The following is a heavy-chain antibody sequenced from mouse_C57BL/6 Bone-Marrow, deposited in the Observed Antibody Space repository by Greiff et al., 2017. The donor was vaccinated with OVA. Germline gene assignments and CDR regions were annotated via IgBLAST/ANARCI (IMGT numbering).Heavy chain of an antibody. J-gene: IGHJ2*01. V-gene: IGHV1-64*01. D-gene: IGHD1-1*01. CDR3: ARPYYYGSH. CDR2: IHPHSGST. CDR1: GYTFTSYW. Sequence: VQLQQPGAELVKPGASVKLSCKASGYTFTSYWMHWVKQRPGPGLEWIGMIHPHSGSTNYNEKFKSKATLTVDKSSNTAYMQLSSLTSEDSAVYYCARPYYYGSHWGQGTTLTVSS.